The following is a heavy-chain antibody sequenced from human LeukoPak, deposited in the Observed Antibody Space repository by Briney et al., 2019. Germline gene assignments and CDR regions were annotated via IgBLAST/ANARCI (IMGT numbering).Heavy chain of an antibody. V-gene: IGHV1-69*13. CDR2: IIPIFGTA. CDR3: ARSMGMWYCSSTSCYPGGYGMDV. Sequence: GASVKVSCKASGGTFSSYAISWVRQAPGQGLEWMGGIIPIFGTANYAQKFQGRVTITADESTSTAYMELSSLRSEDTAVYYCARSMGMWYCSSTSCYPGGYGMDVWGQGTTVTVSS. CDR1: GGTFSSYA. D-gene: IGHD2-2*01. J-gene: IGHJ6*02.